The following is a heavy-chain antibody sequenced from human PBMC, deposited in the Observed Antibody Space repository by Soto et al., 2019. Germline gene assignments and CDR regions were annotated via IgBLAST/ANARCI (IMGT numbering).Heavy chain of an antibody. CDR1: GFSFSSYS. CDR3: ARDRYGSGSLFDS. Sequence: GGSLRLSCAASGFSFSSYSMNWVRQAPGKGLEWPSYISGTGSIYYADSVKGRFTISRDNAKQSLYLQMNSLRDEDTAVYYCARDRYGSGSLFDSWGQGTLVTVSS. V-gene: IGHV3-48*02. D-gene: IGHD3-10*01. CDR2: ISGTGSI. J-gene: IGHJ4*02.